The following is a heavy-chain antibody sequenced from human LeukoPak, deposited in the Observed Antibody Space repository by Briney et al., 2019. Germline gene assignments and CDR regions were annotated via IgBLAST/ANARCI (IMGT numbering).Heavy chain of an antibody. D-gene: IGHD3-10*01. CDR1: GCTFTSYA. J-gene: IGHJ4*02. CDR2: INAGNGNT. CDR3: AREEGSGSYFGEGY. V-gene: IGHV1-3*01. Sequence: ASVKVSCKASGCTFTSYAMHWVRQAPGQRLEWMGWINAGNGNTKYSQKFQGRVTITRDTSASTAYMELSSLRSEDTAVYYCAREEGSGSYFGEGYWGQGTLVTVSS.